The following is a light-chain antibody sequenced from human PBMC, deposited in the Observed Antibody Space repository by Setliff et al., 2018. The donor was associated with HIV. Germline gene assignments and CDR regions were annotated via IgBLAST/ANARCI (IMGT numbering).Light chain of an antibody. V-gene: IGLV2-8*01. Sequence: QSVLSQPPSASGSPGQSVAISCTGTNSDIGSYDYVSWYQQHPGKAPKLMIYEVTKRPSGVPDRFSGSKSGNTASLTVSGLQAEDEADYYCSSYAGNNNFVFGTGTKVTVL. CDR2: EVT. CDR1: NSDIGSYDY. J-gene: IGLJ1*01. CDR3: SSYAGNNNFV.